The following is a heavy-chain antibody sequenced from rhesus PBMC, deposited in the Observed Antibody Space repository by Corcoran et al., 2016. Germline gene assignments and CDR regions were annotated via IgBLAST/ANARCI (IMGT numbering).Heavy chain of an antibody. CDR2: SSNGGGRT. J-gene: IGHJ4*01. Sequence: EVQLVESGGGLAKPGGYLRLSCAASGFSFSDYYMYWVRQAPGKGLEWVSRSSNGGGRTWYAESGTGRFTISRENAKNTLYLQMDSLRAEDTAVCYCARWPFDYWGQRVLVTVSS. CDR3: ARWPFDY. CDR1: GFSFSDYY. V-gene: IGHV3-59*01.